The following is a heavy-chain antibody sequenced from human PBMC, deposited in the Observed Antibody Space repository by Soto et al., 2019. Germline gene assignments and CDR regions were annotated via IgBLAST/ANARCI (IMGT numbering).Heavy chain of an antibody. V-gene: IGHV3-23*01. J-gene: IGHJ6*02. D-gene: IGHD3-10*01. CDR3: AKDRRIWFGGMDV. Sequence: EVQLLESGGGLQQPGGSLRLSCAASGFIFSNYAMNWVRQAPGKGLEWVSAISGSGGVTYYADSVKGRFTISRDNSNNTQYLQMDSLRAEDTAVYYCAKDRRIWFGGMDVWGPGTTVTVSS. CDR2: ISGSGGVT. CDR1: GFIFSNYA.